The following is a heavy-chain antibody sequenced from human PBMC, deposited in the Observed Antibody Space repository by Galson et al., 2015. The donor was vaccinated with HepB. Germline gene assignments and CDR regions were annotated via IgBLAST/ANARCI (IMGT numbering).Heavy chain of an antibody. Sequence: SVKVSCKASGYTFTSYGISWVRQAPGQGLEWMGWISAYNGNTNYAQKLQGRVTMTTDTSTSTAYMELRSLRSDDTAVYYCARARRIAAARSWVDFYFDYWGQGTLVTVSS. J-gene: IGHJ4*02. CDR1: GYTFTSYG. CDR2: ISAYNGNT. D-gene: IGHD6-13*01. CDR3: ARARRIAAARSWVDFYFDY. V-gene: IGHV1-18*01.